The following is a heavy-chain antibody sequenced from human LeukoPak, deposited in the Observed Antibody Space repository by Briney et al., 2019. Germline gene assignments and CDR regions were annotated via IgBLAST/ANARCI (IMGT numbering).Heavy chain of an antibody. Sequence: PGGSLRLSCAASGFTFRSYAITWVRQAPGKRLEWVSAISGSGGSTYYADSVKGRLTISRDNSKNTLFLQMNSLRAEDTAIYYCAKEMGYYDSSGYYYGGYYMDVWGKGTTVTVSS. CDR2: ISGSGGST. CDR1: GFTFRSYA. CDR3: AKEMGYYDSSGYYYGGYYMDV. D-gene: IGHD3-22*01. J-gene: IGHJ6*03. V-gene: IGHV3-23*01.